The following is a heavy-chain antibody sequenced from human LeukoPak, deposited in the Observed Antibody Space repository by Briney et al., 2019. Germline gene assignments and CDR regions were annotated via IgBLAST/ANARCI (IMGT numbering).Heavy chain of an antibody. Sequence: GGSLRLSCAASGFTVSSNYMSWVRQAPGKGLEGVSVIYSGGSTYYADSVKGRFTISRDNSKSTLYLQMNSLRAEDTAVYYCARAPTVTGSYYYYYMDVWGKGTTVTVSS. CDR3: ARAPTVTGSYYYYYMDV. J-gene: IGHJ6*03. CDR1: GFTVSSNY. D-gene: IGHD4-11*01. CDR2: IYSGGST. V-gene: IGHV3-53*01.